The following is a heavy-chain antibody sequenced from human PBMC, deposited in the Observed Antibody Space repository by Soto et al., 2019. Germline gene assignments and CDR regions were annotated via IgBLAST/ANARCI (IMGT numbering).Heavy chain of an antibody. D-gene: IGHD3-16*01. J-gene: IGHJ4*02. V-gene: IGHV4-59*01. CDR1: GGSISSYY. CDR2: IYYSGST. Sequence: QVQLQESGPGLVKPSETLSLTCTVSGGSISSYYWSWIRQPPGKGLEWIGYIYYSGSTNYNPSLNSRVIISVDTSKNQFSLKLSSVTAADTAVYYCARRYGGNFDYWGQGTLVTVSS. CDR3: ARRYGGNFDY.